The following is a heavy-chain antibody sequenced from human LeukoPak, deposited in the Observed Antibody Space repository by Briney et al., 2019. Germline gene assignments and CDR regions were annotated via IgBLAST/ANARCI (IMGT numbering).Heavy chain of an antibody. Sequence: PSETLSLTCTVSGGSISSHYWSWIRQPPGKGLEWIGYIYYSGSTNYNPSLKSRVTISVDKSKNQFSLKLSSVTAADTAVYYCATTYYDILTGNTQFDYWDQGSLVTVSS. CDR3: ATTYYDILTGNTQFDY. V-gene: IGHV4-59*11. CDR2: IYYSGST. D-gene: IGHD3-9*01. CDR1: GGSISSHY. J-gene: IGHJ4*02.